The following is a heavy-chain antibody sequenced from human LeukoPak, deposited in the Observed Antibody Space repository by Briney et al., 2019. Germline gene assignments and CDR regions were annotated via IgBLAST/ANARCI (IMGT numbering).Heavy chain of an antibody. CDR1: GGSISSYY. CDR3: ARGSVTFGGVIVIPFDP. J-gene: IGHJ5*02. D-gene: IGHD3-16*02. CDR2: IYYSGST. V-gene: IGHV4-59*01. Sequence: SETLSLTCTVSGGSISSYYWSWIRQPPGKGLEWIGYIYYSGSTNYNPSLKSRVTISVDTSKNQFSLKLSSVTAADTAVYYCARGSVTFGGVIVIPFDPWGQGTLVTVPS.